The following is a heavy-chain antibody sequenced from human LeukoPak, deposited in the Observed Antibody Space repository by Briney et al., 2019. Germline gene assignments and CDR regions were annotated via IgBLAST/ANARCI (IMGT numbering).Heavy chain of an antibody. CDR2: IYPGDSDT. V-gene: IGHV5-51*01. D-gene: IGHD6-13*01. Sequence: GESLKISCKGSGYSFTSYWIGWVRQMPGEGLEWMRIIYPGDSDTRYSPSFQGQVTISADKSISTAYLQWSSLKASDTAMYYCARSIAATAPGVDFWGQGTLVTVSS. CDR3: ARSIAATAPGVDF. J-gene: IGHJ4*02. CDR1: GYSFTSYW.